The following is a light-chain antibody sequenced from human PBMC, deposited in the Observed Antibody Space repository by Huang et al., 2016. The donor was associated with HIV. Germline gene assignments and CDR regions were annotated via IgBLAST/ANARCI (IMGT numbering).Light chain of an antibody. V-gene: IGKV3D-15*01. J-gene: IGKJ4*01. CDR1: QNARNN. Sequence: EIKMTQSPATLSVSPGGRFTLSCRASQNARNNLAWYQQKTGQAPSLLIYDTSTRAAGIPARFSGSGSGTECTLTISGLQSEDFAIYYCQQYDKWPPGLTFGGGTKVEI. CDR3: QQYDKWPPGLT. CDR2: DTS.